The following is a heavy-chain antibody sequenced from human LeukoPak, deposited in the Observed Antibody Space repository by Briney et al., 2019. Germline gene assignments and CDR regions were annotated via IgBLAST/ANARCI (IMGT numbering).Heavy chain of an antibody. CDR2: IIPIFGTA. CDR3: ARTFFWSGYTGNYYYGMDV. Sequence: SVKVSCKASGGAFSSYAISWVRQAPGQGLEWMGGIIPIFGTANYAQKFQGRVTITADESTSTAYMELSSLRSEDTAVYYCARTFFWSGYTGNYYYGMDVWGQGTTVTVSS. CDR1: GGAFSSYA. J-gene: IGHJ6*02. V-gene: IGHV1-69*13. D-gene: IGHD3-3*01.